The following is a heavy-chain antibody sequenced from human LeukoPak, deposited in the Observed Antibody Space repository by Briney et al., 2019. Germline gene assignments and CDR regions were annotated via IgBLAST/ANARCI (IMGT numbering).Heavy chain of an antibody. D-gene: IGHD5-24*01. CDR1: GFTFSSYW. CDR2: IKQDGSEK. J-gene: IGHJ4*02. CDR3: ARWGGYNIDY. V-gene: IGHV3-7*05. Sequence: PGGSLRLSCAASGFTFSSYWMSWVRQAPGKGLEWVANIKQDGSEKYYVDSVKGRYTISRDNSKNTLYLQMNSLRAEDTAVYYCARWGGYNIDYWGQGTLVTVSS.